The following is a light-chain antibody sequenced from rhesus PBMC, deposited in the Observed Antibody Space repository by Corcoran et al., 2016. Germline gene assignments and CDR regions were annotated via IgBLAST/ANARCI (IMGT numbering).Light chain of an antibody. CDR3: QQYNSATLT. V-gene: IGKV1-21*01. CDR2: KAS. Sequence: DIQMTQSPSSLSASVGDRVTITCRASKGISSWLAWYQQKPGKAPKLLIYKASSLQSGVPSRFSGSGSGTDVTLTISSLQPEEFATYYCQQYNSATLTFGGGTKVEIK. CDR1: KGISSW. J-gene: IGKJ4*01.